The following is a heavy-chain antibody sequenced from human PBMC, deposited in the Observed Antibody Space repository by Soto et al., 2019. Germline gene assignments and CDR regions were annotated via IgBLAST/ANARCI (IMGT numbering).Heavy chain of an antibody. J-gene: IGHJ5*02. CDR1: GYSFTSYW. Sequence: PGESLKISCKGSGYSFTSYWIGWVRQMPGKGLEWMGIIYPGDSDTRYSPSFQGQVTISADKSISTAYLQWSSLKASDTAMYYCARQDYDFWSGYYGQQNWFDTWGQGTLVTVSS. CDR3: ARQDYDFWSGYYGQQNWFDT. V-gene: IGHV5-51*01. D-gene: IGHD3-3*01. CDR2: IYPGDSDT.